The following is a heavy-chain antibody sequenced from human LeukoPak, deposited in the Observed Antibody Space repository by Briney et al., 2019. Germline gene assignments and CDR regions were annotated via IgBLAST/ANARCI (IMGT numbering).Heavy chain of an antibody. J-gene: IGHJ4*02. CDR3: AKATPFYLDY. CDR2: ITANGIGT. Sequence: GGSLRLSCSASGFTFSAYAMHWVRQAPGKGLEYVSAITANGIGTYYADSVKGRFTISKDNSKNTLHLQMSGLRAEDTAVYYCAKATPFYLDYWGQGTLVTVSS. V-gene: IGHV3-64D*09. CDR1: GFTFSAYA. D-gene: IGHD5-24*01.